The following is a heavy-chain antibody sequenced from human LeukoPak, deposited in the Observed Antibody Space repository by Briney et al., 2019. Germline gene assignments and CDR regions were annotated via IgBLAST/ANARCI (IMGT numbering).Heavy chain of an antibody. J-gene: IGHJ6*04. V-gene: IGHV3-30*03. D-gene: IGHD5-12*01. Sequence: GRSLRLSCVASGFSFSDFGMHWVRQAPGKGLEWVAVISYDGSNKYYADSVKGRFTISRDNSKNTLYMQVNSLKSEDTAVYYCARIHSSYKPPEEYYGMDVWGKGTTVTVSS. CDR3: ARIHSSYKPPEEYYGMDV. CDR1: GFSFSDFG. CDR2: ISYDGSNK.